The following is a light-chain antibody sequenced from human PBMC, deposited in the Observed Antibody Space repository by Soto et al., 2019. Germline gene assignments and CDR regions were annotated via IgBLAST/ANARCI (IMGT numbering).Light chain of an antibody. CDR2: SAS. Sequence: EIVMTQSPATLSVSPGERATLSCRASQSVRTNLAWYQLKPGQSPRLLIYSASTRATGIPARLSGSGSGTEFILTISNLQSEDFAVYYSQQYDTWPLAFGQGTKLEIK. CDR1: QSVRTN. V-gene: IGKV3-15*01. CDR3: QQYDTWPLA. J-gene: IGKJ2*01.